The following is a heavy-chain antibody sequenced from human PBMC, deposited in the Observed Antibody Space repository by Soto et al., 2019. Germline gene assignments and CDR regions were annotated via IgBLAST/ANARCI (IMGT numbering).Heavy chain of an antibody. CDR1: GFTFSSYG. CDR2: IWHDGSDK. D-gene: IGHD6-6*01. V-gene: IGHV3-33*01. J-gene: IGHJ6*02. CDR3: AREWDSSSSLYYYYGMDV. Sequence: GGSLRLSCAASGFTFSSYGIHWVRQAPGKGREWVAVIWHDGSDKYYADSVKGRFTISRDNSKNTLYLQMNSLRAEDTAVYYCAREWDSSSSLYYYYGMDVWGQGTTVTVSS.